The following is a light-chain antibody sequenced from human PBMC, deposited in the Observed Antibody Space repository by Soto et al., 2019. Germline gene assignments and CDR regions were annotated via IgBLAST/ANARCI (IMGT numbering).Light chain of an antibody. J-gene: IGLJ1*01. CDR2: SDN. V-gene: IGLV1-44*01. Sequence: QSVLAQPPSASGTPGQRVTISCSGSSSNIGTYSVSWYQRFPGTAPRLLIYSDNQRPSGVPDRFSASKSGASASLAISGLQSEDEADFYCAAWDDSLNGCVFGTGTRSPS. CDR1: SSNIGTYS. CDR3: AAWDDSLNGCV.